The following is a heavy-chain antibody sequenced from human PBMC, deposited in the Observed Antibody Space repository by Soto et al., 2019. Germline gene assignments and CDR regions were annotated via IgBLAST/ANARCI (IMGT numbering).Heavy chain of an antibody. D-gene: IGHD4-17*01. V-gene: IGHV2-5*01. CDR1: GLSFGTSGVG. J-gene: IGHJ3*02. CDR3: ASMTTVATAAFDI. Sequence: QITLKESGPTQVKPTQTLTLTCTASGLSFGTSGVGVGWIRQSPGEALEWLALIYWNDDKRYSPSLKNSLTITKDTSKNQVVLTMTNVDPVDTATYYCASMTTVATAAFDIWGQGTMVTVSS. CDR2: IYWNDDK.